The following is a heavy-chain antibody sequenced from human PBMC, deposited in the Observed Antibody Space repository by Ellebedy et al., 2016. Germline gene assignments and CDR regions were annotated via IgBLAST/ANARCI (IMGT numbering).Heavy chain of an antibody. CDR3: ARDCGGDCFSLGY. CDR2: ISGYNGYK. D-gene: IGHD2-21*02. Sequence: ASVKVSXKASSYPFTNYNINWVRQAPGQGLEWMGWISGYNGYKKYAEKFQGRVTMTTITSTNTAYMELRSLRSDDTAFYYCARDCGGDCFSLGYWGQGTLVAVSS. J-gene: IGHJ4*02. CDR1: SYPFTNYN. V-gene: IGHV1-18*04.